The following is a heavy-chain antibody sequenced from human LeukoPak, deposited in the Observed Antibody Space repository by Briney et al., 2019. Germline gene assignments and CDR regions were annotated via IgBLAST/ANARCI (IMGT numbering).Heavy chain of an antibody. CDR2: IHTSGNT. CDR3: ARGWEVGH. J-gene: IGHJ4*02. CDR1: GGSISSGSYY. D-gene: IGHD1-26*01. Sequence: SQTLSLTCTVSGGSISSGSYYWDWLRQPAGTGLEWIGRIHTSGNTNYNPSLKSRVTISVDTSRNQFSPNLSSVTAADTAVYYCARGWEVGHWGQGTLVTVSS. V-gene: IGHV4-61*02.